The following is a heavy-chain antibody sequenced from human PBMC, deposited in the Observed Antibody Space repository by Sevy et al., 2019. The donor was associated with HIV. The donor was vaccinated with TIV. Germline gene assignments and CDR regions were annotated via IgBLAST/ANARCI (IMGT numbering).Heavy chain of an antibody. V-gene: IGHV3-7*01. CDR3: ARDLFSGSDNENY. D-gene: IGHD1-26*01. J-gene: IGHJ4*02. Sequence: GGSLRLSCAASGFTLSNYWMSWVRQAPGKGLEWVANIKQDGSDKYYVDSVKGRFTISRDNAKNSLYLKMNSPRAEDTAVYYCARDLFSGSDNENYWGQGTLVTVSS. CDR1: GFTLSNYW. CDR2: IKQDGSDK.